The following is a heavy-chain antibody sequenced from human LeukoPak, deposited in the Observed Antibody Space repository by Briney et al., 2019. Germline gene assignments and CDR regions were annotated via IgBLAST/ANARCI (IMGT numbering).Heavy chain of an antibody. J-gene: IGHJ3*02. Sequence: GGSLRLSCAASGFTFSDYYMSWVRQAPGKGLEWVSYISSGSGTIHYADCVKGRFTISRDNTKNSLYLQMNSLRAEDTAVYYCARMRFGELIDIWGQGTMVTVSS. CDR2: ISSGSGTI. CDR3: ARMRFGELIDI. V-gene: IGHV3-11*01. CDR1: GFTFSDYY. D-gene: IGHD3-10*01.